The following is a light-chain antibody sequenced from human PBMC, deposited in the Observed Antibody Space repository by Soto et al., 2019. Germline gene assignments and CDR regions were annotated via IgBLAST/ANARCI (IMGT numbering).Light chain of an antibody. CDR3: QQSYSTPRT. CDR2: AAS. CDR1: QSISSY. J-gene: IGKJ5*01. Sequence: DIQMTQSPSSLSAAVGDRVTITCRASQSISSYLNWYQQTPGKAPKLLIYAASSLQSGVPSRFSGSGSGTEFTLTISTLQPDDFATYYCQQSYSTPRTFGQGTRLEIK. V-gene: IGKV1-39*01.